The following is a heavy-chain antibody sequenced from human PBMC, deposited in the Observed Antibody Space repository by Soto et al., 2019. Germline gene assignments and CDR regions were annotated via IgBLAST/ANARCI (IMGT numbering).Heavy chain of an antibody. CDR3: ARHRRVNCFDP. V-gene: IGHV4-59*08. CDR2: IYYSGST. J-gene: IGHJ5*02. CDR1: GGSMSSYY. D-gene: IGHD3-10*01. Sequence: SETLSLTCTVSGGSMSSYYWSWIRQPPGKGLEWIGYIYYSGSTNYNPSLKSRVSISVDTSKNQFSLKLSSVTAADTAVYYCARHRRVNCFDPWGQGTLVTVSS.